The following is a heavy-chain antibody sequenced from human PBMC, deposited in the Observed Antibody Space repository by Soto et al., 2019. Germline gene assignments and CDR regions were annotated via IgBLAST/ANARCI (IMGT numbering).Heavy chain of an antibody. V-gene: IGHV4-39*02. J-gene: IGHJ4*02. CDR2: IYYSGNT. D-gene: IGHD2-15*01. CDR1: GGSISSSSYY. CDR3: AREGGRYCTGSRCQVDY. Sequence: QLQLQESGPGLVKPSETLSLTCTVSGGSISSSSYYWGWIRQPPGKGLEWIGSIYYSGNTYYTPSLKSRVTISVDTSKNQVSLKLGSVTAADTAVYYCAREGGRYCTGSRCQVDYWGQGTLVTVSS.